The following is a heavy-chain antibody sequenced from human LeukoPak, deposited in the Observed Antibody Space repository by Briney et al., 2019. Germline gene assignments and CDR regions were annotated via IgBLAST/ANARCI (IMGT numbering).Heavy chain of an antibody. CDR2: ISSSSSYI. Sequence: GSLRLSCAASGFTLSSYSLNWVRQAPGKGLEWVSSISSSSSYIYYADSVKGRFTISRDNAKNSLYLQMNSLRAEDTAVYYCARNDIVVVPAAQGEPFDIWGQGTMVTVSS. CDR1: GFTLSSYS. J-gene: IGHJ3*02. V-gene: IGHV3-21*01. CDR3: ARNDIVVVPAAQGEPFDI. D-gene: IGHD2-2*01.